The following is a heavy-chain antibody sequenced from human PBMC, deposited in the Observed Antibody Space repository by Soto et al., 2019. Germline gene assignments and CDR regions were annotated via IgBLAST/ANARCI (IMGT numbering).Heavy chain of an antibody. D-gene: IGHD3-3*01. CDR1: GYTFTSYY. V-gene: IGHV1-46*01. CDR3: ARTAYYDFWRGSGEPEFDY. CDR2: INPSGGST. J-gene: IGHJ4*02. Sequence: QVQLVQSGAEVKKPGASVKVSCKASGYTFTSYYMHWVRQAPGQGLEWMGIINPSGGSTSYAQKFQGRVTMTRDTSTSTVYMELSSLRSEDTAVYYCARTAYYDFWRGSGEPEFDYWGQGTLVTVSS.